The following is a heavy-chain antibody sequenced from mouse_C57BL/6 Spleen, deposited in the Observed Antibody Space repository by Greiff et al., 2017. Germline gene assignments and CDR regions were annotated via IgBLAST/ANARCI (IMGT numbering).Heavy chain of an antibody. J-gene: IGHJ4*01. Sequence: VMLVESGAELVKPGASVKISCKASGYAFSSYWMNWVKQRPGKGLEWIGQIYPGDGDTNYNGKFKGKATLTADKSSSTAYMQLSSLTSEDSAVYFCARFSYYSNYYYAMDYWGQGTSVTVSS. CDR2: IYPGDGDT. CDR1: GYAFSSYW. CDR3: ARFSYYSNYYYAMDY. V-gene: IGHV1-80*01. D-gene: IGHD2-5*01.